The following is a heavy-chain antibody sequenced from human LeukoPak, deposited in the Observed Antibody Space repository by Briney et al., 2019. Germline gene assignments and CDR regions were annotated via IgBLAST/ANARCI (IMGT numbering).Heavy chain of an antibody. J-gene: IGHJ2*01. CDR1: GGTFSSYA. CDR2: IIPIFGTA. D-gene: IGHD5-12*01. CDR3: ARGSYEGWYFDL. Sequence: ASVKVSCKASGGTFSSYAISWVRQAPGQGLEWMGGIIPIFGTANYAQKFQGRVTITADKSTSTAYMELSSLRSEDTAVYYCARGSYEGWYFDLWGRGTLVTVSS. V-gene: IGHV1-69*06.